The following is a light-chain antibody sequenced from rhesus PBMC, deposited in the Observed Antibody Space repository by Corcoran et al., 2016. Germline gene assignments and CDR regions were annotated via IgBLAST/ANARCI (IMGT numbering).Light chain of an antibody. Sequence: DIQMTQSPSSLSASVGDKVTITCRASQGISSWLAWYQQKPGKAPKVLMYKASSLQSGVPSRFSGSGSGTDFTLTISSLQSEDFATYYCQQYSSRPYSFGQGTKVEIK. CDR2: KAS. J-gene: IGKJ2*01. CDR1: QGISSW. CDR3: QQYSSRPYS. V-gene: IGKV1-21*01.